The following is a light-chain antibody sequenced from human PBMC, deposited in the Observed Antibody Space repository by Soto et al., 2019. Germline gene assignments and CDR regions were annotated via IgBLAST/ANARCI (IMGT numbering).Light chain of an antibody. CDR3: QQYITYSRT. CDR2: KAS. J-gene: IGKJ1*01. CDR1: QSISTS. Sequence: DIQMTQSPSTLSASVRDRVTITCRASQSISTSLAWYQQKPGKAPMLLIYKASTLQTGVPSRFSGSGSGTEFTLTISNLQPNDFATYYCQQYITYSRTFGQGTKVEIK. V-gene: IGKV1-5*03.